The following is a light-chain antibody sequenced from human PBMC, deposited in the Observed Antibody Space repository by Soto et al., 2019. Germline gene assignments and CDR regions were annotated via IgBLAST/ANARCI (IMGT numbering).Light chain of an antibody. CDR1: QSHXIR. J-gene: IGKJ5*01. Sequence: IVMTASRGTVSVSPGERPTLCRRASQSHXIRLAWYRRKPGQAPRLVIXGQTTRATGIPARFIGSGSGKEFTLTISSLQSEYFSVYYCQQYNTWPTRTFGQGTRLDIK. V-gene: IGKV3-15*01. CDR3: QQYNTWPTRT. CDR2: GQT.